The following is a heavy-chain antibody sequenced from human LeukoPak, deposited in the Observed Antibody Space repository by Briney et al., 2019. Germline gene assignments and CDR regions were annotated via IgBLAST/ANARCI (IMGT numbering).Heavy chain of an antibody. Sequence: ASVKVSCKASGYTFTSYGINWVRQATGQGLEWMGWMNPNSGNTDYAQKFQGRVTMTRDTSISTAYMDLSSLRSEDTAVYYCARKERNSRGWSPFDYRGQGALGTVSS. CDR3: ARKERNSRGWSPFDY. CDR1: GYTFTSYG. CDR2: MNPNSGNT. V-gene: IGHV1-8*01. D-gene: IGHD6-19*01. J-gene: IGHJ4*02.